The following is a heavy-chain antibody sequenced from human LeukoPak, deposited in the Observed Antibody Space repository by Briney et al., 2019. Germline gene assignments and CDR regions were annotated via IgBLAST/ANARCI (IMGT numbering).Heavy chain of an antibody. Sequence: SETLSLTCAVSGYSISSGYYWGWIRQPPGKGLEWIGSIYHSGSTYYNPSLKSRVTISVDTSKNQFSLKLSSVTAADTAVYYCAREGEYYDFRSGRDNWFDPWGQGTLVTVSS. D-gene: IGHD3-3*01. J-gene: IGHJ5*02. CDR1: GYSISSGYY. V-gene: IGHV4-38-2*02. CDR2: IYHSGST. CDR3: AREGEYYDFRSGRDNWFDP.